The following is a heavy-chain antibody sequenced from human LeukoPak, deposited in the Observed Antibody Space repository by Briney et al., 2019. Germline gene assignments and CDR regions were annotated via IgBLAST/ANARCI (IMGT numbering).Heavy chain of an antibody. D-gene: IGHD6-19*01. Sequence: GGSLRLSCAASGFTFSSYGMHWVRQAPGKGLEWVAVISYDGSNKYYADSVKGRFTISRDNSKNTLYLQMNSLRAEDTAVYYCAKDLAVADDYWGQGTLVTVSS. CDR1: GFTFSSYG. J-gene: IGHJ4*02. V-gene: IGHV3-30*18. CDR2: ISYDGSNK. CDR3: AKDLAVADDY.